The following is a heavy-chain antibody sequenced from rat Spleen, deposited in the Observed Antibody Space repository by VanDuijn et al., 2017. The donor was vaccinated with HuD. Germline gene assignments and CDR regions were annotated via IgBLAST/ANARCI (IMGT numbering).Heavy chain of an antibody. D-gene: IGHD1-4*01. Sequence: QVQLKESGPGLVQPSQTLSLTCTVSGFSLTSYHVSWVRQSPGKGLEWMGVMWSGGNTAYNSLLKSRLSISRDISKSQVFLEMNSLQTEDTATYYCARVDDPGIFDYWGQGVMVTVSS. CDR1: GFSLTSYH. J-gene: IGHJ2*01. CDR3: ARVDDPGIFDY. CDR2: MWSGGNT. V-gene: IGHV2-43*01.